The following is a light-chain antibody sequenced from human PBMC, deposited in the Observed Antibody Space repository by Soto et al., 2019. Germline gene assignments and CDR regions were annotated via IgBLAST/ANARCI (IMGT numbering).Light chain of an antibody. CDR1: QDVSNY. CDR3: LQDYGDSWT. V-gene: IGKV1-33*01. Sequence: DIQMTQSPSSLSASVGDRVTITCQASQDVSNYLNWYQQKLGKAPKLLIYDASNLYTGVPSRFSGSRSGTEFTLTISSLQPEDFASYYCLQDYGDSWTFGQGTKVDIK. CDR2: DAS. J-gene: IGKJ1*01.